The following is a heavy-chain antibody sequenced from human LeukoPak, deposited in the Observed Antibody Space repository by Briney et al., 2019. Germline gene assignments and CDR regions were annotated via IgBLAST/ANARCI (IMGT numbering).Heavy chain of an antibody. CDR3: ARGLDCSSTSCYGLYAFDI. D-gene: IGHD2-2*01. Sequence: PGGSLRLSCAASGFSFCSYWMSWVRQAPGKGLEWVANIKQDGSEMYYVDSVKGRFTISRDNAKNSLFLQMNSLRAGDTAIYFCARGLDCSSTSCYGLYAFDIWGQGTMVTVSS. CDR2: IKQDGSEM. J-gene: IGHJ3*02. V-gene: IGHV3-7*01. CDR1: GFSFCSYW.